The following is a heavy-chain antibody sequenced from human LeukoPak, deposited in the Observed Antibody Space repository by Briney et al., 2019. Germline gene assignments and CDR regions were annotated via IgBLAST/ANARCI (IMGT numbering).Heavy chain of an antibody. CDR2: IYHSGNN. CDR3: AGQNTYYYDSSGYQQIGKNGFDI. Sequence: SETLSLTCSVSGGSISSRTYYWGWIRQPPGKGLEWIGNIYHSGNNYHDPSLNRRVTISVDTSKNHFSLKLSSVTAADTAVYYCAGQNTYYYDSSGYQQIGKNGFDIWGQGIMVTVSS. D-gene: IGHD3-22*01. V-gene: IGHV4-39*01. J-gene: IGHJ3*02. CDR1: GGSISSRTYY.